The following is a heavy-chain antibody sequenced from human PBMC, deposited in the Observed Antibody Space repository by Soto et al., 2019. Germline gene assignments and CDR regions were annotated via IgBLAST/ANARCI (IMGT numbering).Heavy chain of an antibody. CDR3: AKDMGSIRFLEWLSTWGMDV. J-gene: IGHJ6*02. Sequence: GGSLRLSCAASGFTFDDYTMHWVRQAPGKGLEWVSFISWDGGSTYYADSVKGRFTISRDNSKNSLYLQMNSLRTEDTALYYCAKDMGSIRFLEWLSTWGMDVWGQGTTVTVSS. CDR1: GFTFDDYT. D-gene: IGHD3-3*01. CDR2: ISWDGGST. V-gene: IGHV3-43*01.